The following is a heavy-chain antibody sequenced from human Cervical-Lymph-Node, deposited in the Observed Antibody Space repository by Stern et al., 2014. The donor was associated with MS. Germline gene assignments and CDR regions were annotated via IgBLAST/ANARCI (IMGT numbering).Heavy chain of an antibody. CDR1: GGSMNSRPYY. Sequence: QVQLQESGPGLVKPSQTLSLTCTVSGGSMNSRPYYWNWLRQPAGKALEWIGRIYISGSTNYNPSLESRVTISIATSKNQPSPKLRSVTAADTAVYYCAREGETSDFFPFDYWGQGAQVIVSS. CDR2: IYISGST. D-gene: IGHD3/OR15-3a*01. CDR3: AREGETSDFFPFDY. J-gene: IGHJ4*02. V-gene: IGHV4-61*02.